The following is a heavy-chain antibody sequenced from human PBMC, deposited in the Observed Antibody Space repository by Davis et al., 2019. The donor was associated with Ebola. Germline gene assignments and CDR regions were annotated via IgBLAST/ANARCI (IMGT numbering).Heavy chain of an antibody. J-gene: IGHJ6*02. Sequence: PSETLSLTCTVSGGSISSYYWSWIRQPPGKGLEWIGYIYYSGSTYYNPSLKSRVTISVDTSKNQFSLKLSSVTAADTAVYYCARDLAPWNYGSGRPATPDYYYYGMDVWGQGTTVTVSS. D-gene: IGHD3-10*01. CDR2: IYYSGST. V-gene: IGHV4-59*12. CDR1: GGSISSYY. CDR3: ARDLAPWNYGSGRPATPDYYYYGMDV.